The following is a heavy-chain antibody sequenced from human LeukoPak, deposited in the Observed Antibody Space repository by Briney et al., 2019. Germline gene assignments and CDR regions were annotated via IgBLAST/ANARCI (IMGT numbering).Heavy chain of an antibody. V-gene: IGHV3-48*03. D-gene: IGHD6-19*01. CDR2: ISSSGSTT. Sequence: GGSLRLSCAASGFTFSSYEMNWVRQAPGKGLEWVSYISSSGSTTYDADSVKGRFTISRDNAKNSLYLQMNSLRVEDTAVYYCARDLRIAVAGTDYWGQGTLVTVSS. J-gene: IGHJ4*02. CDR1: GFTFSSYE. CDR3: ARDLRIAVAGTDY.